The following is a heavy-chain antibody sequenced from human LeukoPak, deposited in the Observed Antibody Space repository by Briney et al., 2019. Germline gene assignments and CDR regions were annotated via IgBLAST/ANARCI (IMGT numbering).Heavy chain of an antibody. Sequence: GGSLRLSCAASGFTFNTYAMSWVRQAPGKGLEWVSAISGSGDSTFYADSVKGRFTISRDNSKNTLYLQMNSLRAEDTAVYYCAKDWGYCSSTSCYDNWFDPWGQGTLVTVSS. CDR1: GFTFNTYA. D-gene: IGHD2-2*01. CDR3: AKDWGYCSSTSCYDNWFDP. CDR2: ISGSGDST. J-gene: IGHJ5*02. V-gene: IGHV3-23*01.